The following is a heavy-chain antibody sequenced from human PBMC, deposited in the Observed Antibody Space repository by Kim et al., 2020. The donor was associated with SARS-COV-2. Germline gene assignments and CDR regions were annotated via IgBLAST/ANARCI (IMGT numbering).Heavy chain of an antibody. V-gene: IGHV5-10-1*01. D-gene: IGHD3-10*01. CDR2: IDPSDSYT. J-gene: IGHJ6*02. CDR1: GYSFTSYW. Sequence: GESLKISCKGSGYSFTSYWISWVRQMPGKGLEWMGRIDPSDSYTNYSPSFQGHVTISADKSISTAYLQWSSLKASDTAMYYCASGGSGSYLNYYYYGMDVWGQGTTVTVSS. CDR3: ASGGSGSYLNYYYYGMDV.